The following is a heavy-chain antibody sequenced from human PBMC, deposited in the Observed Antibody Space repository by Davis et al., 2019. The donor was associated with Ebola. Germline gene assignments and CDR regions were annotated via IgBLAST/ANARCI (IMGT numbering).Heavy chain of an antibody. V-gene: IGHV3-72*01. Sequence: PGGSLRLSCAASGFTFSSYAMSWVRQAPGRGLEWVARTRDKASGYTAEYAASVKGRFTISRDDSRNSLYLQISSLKTEDTAVYYCVRGHYTPMAPRALDIWGQGTTVTVSS. J-gene: IGHJ3*02. CDR2: TRDKASGYTA. D-gene: IGHD5-18*01. CDR3: VRGHYTPMAPRALDI. CDR1: GFTFSSYA.